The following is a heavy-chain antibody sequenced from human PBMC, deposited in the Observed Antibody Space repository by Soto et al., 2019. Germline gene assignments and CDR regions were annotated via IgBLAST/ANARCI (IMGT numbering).Heavy chain of an antibody. J-gene: IGHJ4*02. CDR3: ARDSGYSGYAFDY. CDR1: GFIISSHY. Sequence: EVQLVESGGYLVQPGGSLRLSCAASGFIISSHYMSWVRQAPGKGLEWVSVIYSGDNTYYADSVKGRFIVSRDNSKNTLYLQMHSLRAEDTAVYYCARDSGYSGYAFDYWGQGTLVTVSS. CDR2: IYSGDNT. V-gene: IGHV3-53*01. D-gene: IGHD5-12*01.